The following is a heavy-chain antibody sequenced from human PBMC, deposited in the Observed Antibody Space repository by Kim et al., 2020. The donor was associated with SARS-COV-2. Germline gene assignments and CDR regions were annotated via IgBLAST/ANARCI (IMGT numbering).Heavy chain of an antibody. J-gene: IGHJ6*02. CDR1: GYTFTSYY. V-gene: IGHV1-46*01. D-gene: IGHD2-15*01. CDR2: INPSGCST. CDR3: ASTDGYCSGGSCSPYYYGMDV. Sequence: ASVKVSCKASGYTFTSYYMHWVRQAPGQGLEWMGIINPSGCSTSYAQKFQGRVTMTRDTSTSTVYMELSSLRSEDTAVYYCASTDGYCSGGSCSPYYYGMDVWGQGTTVTVSS.